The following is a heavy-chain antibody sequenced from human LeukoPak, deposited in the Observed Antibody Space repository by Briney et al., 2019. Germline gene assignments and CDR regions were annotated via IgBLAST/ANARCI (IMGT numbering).Heavy chain of an antibody. CDR2: IRYDGSIN. D-gene: IGHD6-19*01. CDR3: GKGSSTSGCPDY. V-gene: IGHV3-30*02. J-gene: IGHJ4*02. Sequence: GGSLRLSCAASGFTFNSYGMHWVRQAPGKGLDWVAFIRYDGSINHYADSVKGRFTIPRDNSKNTVSLQMNSLRPEDTAVYYCGKGSSTSGCPDYWGQGTLVTVSS. CDR1: GFTFNSYG.